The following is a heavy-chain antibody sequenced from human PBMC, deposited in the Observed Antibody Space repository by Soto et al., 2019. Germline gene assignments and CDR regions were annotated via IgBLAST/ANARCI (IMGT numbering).Heavy chain of an antibody. V-gene: IGHV4-34*01. CDR2: INHSGST. CDR3: ARGYYGSGSYSLYYYYYMDV. Sequence: SETLSLTCAVYGGSFSGYYWSWIRQPPGKGLEWIGEINHSGSTNYNPSLKSRVTISVDTSKNQFSLKLSSVTAADTAVYYCARGYYGSGSYSLYYYYYMDVWGKGTTVTVSS. CDR1: GGSFSGYY. J-gene: IGHJ6*03. D-gene: IGHD3-10*01.